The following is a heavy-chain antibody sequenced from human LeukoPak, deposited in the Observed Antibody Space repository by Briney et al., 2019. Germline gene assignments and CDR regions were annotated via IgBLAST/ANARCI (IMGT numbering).Heavy chain of an antibody. D-gene: IGHD3-10*01. CDR3: AGGYGSGSYPFDY. V-gene: IGHV4-59*01. J-gene: IGHJ4*02. Sequence: SETLSLTCTVSGGSISSYYWSWIRQPPGKGLEWIGYIYYSGSTNYNPSLKSRVTISVDTSKNQFSLKLSSVTAADTAVYYCAGGYGSGSYPFDYWGQGTLVTVSS. CDR2: IYYSGST. CDR1: GGSISSYY.